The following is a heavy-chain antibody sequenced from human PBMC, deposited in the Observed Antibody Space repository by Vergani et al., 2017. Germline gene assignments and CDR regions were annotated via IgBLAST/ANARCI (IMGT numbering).Heavy chain of an antibody. Sequence: QVQLVQSGAEVKKPGASVKVSCKASGYTFTGYYMHWVRQAPGQGLEWMGWINPNSGGTNYAQKFQGRVTRTRDTSSSTAYMELSRLRSDDTAVYYCVRGVVVVPSAIGGDYYYYGMDVWGQGTTVTVSS. CDR3: VRGVVVVPSAIGGDYYYYGMDV. V-gene: IGHV1-2*02. CDR1: GYTFTGYY. CDR2: INPNSGGT. D-gene: IGHD2-2*02. J-gene: IGHJ6*02.